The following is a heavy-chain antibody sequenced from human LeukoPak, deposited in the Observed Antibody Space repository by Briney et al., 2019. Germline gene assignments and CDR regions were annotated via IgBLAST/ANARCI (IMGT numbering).Heavy chain of an antibody. Sequence: PGGSLRLSCAASGFTFSSYDMHWVRQATGKGLEWVSGIGTAGDPYYPGSVKGRFTISRENAKNSLYLQMNSLRAEDTAVYYCARTRSGNYYGSGSYYVFDIWGQGTMVTVSS. CDR1: GFTFSSYD. D-gene: IGHD3-10*01. J-gene: IGHJ3*02. CDR3: ARTRSGNYYGSGSYYVFDI. V-gene: IGHV3-13*05. CDR2: IGTAGDP.